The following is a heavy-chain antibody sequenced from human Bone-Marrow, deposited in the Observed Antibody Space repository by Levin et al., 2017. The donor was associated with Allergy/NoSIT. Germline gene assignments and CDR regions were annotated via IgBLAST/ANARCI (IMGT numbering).Heavy chain of an antibody. V-gene: IGHV4-34*01. CDR1: GGSFSNYF. CDR3: ARGGSFYFYYMDV. CDR2: INYNGVT. J-gene: IGHJ6*03. Sequence: SETLSLTCNIYGGSFSNYFYSWVRQPPGKGLEWIGEINYNGVTNYNPSLKSRVTISADTSRNQFSLNMRLVTAADTATYYCARGGSFYFYYMDVWGKGTTVTVSS.